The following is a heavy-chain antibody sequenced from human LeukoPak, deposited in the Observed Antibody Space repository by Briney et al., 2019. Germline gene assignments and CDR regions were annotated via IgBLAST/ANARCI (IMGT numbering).Heavy chain of an antibody. D-gene: IGHD6-19*01. CDR3: ARSDSEQWLISGAFDI. Sequence: GGSLRLSCAASGFTFSSYAMSWVRQAPGKGLEWVSAISGSGGSTYYADSVKGRFTISRDNSKNTVYLQMNSLRAEDTAVYYCARSDSEQWLISGAFDIWGQGTMVTVSS. V-gene: IGHV3-23*01. J-gene: IGHJ3*02. CDR2: ISGSGGST. CDR1: GFTFSSYA.